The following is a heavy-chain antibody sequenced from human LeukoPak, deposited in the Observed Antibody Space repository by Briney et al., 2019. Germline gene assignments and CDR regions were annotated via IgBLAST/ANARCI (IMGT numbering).Heavy chain of an antibody. CDR3: ASPNSGSYGSYFDY. Sequence: SETLSLTCTVSGGSISSSSYYWGWIRQPPGKGLEWIGSIYYSGSTYYNPSLKSRVTISVDTSKNQFSLKLSSVTAADTAVYYCASPNSGSYGSYFDYWGQGTLVTVSS. D-gene: IGHD1-26*01. J-gene: IGHJ4*02. V-gene: IGHV4-39*01. CDR2: IYYSGST. CDR1: GGSISSSSYY.